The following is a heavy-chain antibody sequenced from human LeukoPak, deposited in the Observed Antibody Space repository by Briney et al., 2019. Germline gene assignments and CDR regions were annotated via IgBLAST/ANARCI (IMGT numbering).Heavy chain of an antibody. Sequence: PGGSLRLSCAPSGFTFQDYAMHWVRQAPGKGLEWVAVIWNDGTNRYYGDSVKGRFTISRDDSKNTVYLQINGLRAGDTAVYYCAKDAQRGFDYSNSLEHWGQGTLVTVSS. CDR2: IWNDGTNR. V-gene: IGHV3-33*06. J-gene: IGHJ5*02. CDR1: GFTFQDYA. D-gene: IGHD4-11*01. CDR3: AKDAQRGFDYSNSLEH.